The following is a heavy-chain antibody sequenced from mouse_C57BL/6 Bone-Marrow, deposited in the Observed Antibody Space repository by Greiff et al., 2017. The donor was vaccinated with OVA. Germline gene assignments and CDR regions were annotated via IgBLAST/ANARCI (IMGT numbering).Heavy chain of an antibody. CDR2: IYPRDGST. V-gene: IGHV1-78*01. CDR3: ARRAYYYGSSYCAMDY. J-gene: IGHJ4*01. Sequence: VQLQQSDAELVKPGASVKISCKVSGYTFTDHTIHWMKQRPEQGLEWIGYIYPRDGSTKYNEKFKGKATLTADKSSSTAYMQLNSLTSEDSAVYFCARRAYYYGSSYCAMDYWGQGTSVTVSS. D-gene: IGHD1-1*01. CDR1: GYTFTDHT.